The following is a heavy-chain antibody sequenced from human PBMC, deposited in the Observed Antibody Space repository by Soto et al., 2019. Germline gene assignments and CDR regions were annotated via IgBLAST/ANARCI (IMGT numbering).Heavy chain of an antibody. CDR1: GGTFSSYA. CDR2: IIPIFGTA. Sequence: QVQLVQSGAEVKKPGSSVKVSCKASGGTFSSYAISWVRQAPGQGLEWMGGIIPIFGTAHDAQKFQGRVTITADESTSTANMELSSLRSEDTAVYYCARDFMRGSGSYLLAYWGQGTLITVSS. J-gene: IGHJ4*02. CDR3: ARDFMRGSGSYLLAY. V-gene: IGHV1-69*01. D-gene: IGHD3-10*01.